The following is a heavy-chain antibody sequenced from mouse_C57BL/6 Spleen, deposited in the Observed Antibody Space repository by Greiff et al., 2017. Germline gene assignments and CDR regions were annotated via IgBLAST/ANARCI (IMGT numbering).Heavy chain of an antibody. D-gene: IGHD1-1*01. CDR3: ARNGLLRTDYCAMDD. CDR1: GYTFTSYD. CDR2: IYPRDGST. Sequence: VQLQQSGPELVKPGASVKLSCKASGYTFTSYDINWVKQRTGQGLEWIGWIYPRDGSTKYNEKFKGKANLTVDNSSSTTYMELHSLSSEDAAVYFCARNGLLRTDYCAMDDWGQGTSVTVSS. V-gene: IGHV1-85*01. J-gene: IGHJ4*01.